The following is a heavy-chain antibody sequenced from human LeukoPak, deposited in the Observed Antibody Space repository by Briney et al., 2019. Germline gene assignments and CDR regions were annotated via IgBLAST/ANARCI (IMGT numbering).Heavy chain of an antibody. J-gene: IGHJ6*02. Sequence: SETLSLTCTLSGDSISNYYWSWIRQPPGRGLEWIGYIYYSGGTDYNPSLRSRVSISVDTSKTHFSLKLTSVTAADAAVYYCARTGYCSSKYCDYYGMDVWGQGTTVIVSS. CDR3: ARTGYCSSKYCDYYGMDV. D-gene: IGHD6-13*01. CDR1: GDSISNYY. CDR2: IYYSGGT. V-gene: IGHV4-59*01.